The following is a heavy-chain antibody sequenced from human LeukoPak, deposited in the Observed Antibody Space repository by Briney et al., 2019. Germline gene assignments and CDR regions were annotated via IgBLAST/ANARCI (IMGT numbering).Heavy chain of an antibody. Sequence: SETLSLTCTVSGGSISSSGYYWGWIRQPPGKGLEWIGSMYYRGSTYYNPSLKSRVTMSVDTSKNQFSLKLSSVTAADTAVYYCARQGERWLPPPNIDYWGQGAQVTVSS. D-gene: IGHD5-24*01. CDR2: MYYRGST. CDR3: ARQGERWLPPPNIDY. CDR1: GGSISSSGYY. V-gene: IGHV4-39*01. J-gene: IGHJ4*02.